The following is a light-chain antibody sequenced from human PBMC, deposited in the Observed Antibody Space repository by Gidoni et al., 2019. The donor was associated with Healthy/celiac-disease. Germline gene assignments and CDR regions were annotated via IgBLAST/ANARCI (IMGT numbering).Light chain of an antibody. Sequence: DIQLTQSPSFLSASVGDRVTITCRASQGISSYLAWYQQKPGKAHKLLIYAASTLQSGVPSRFSGSGSGTEFTLTISSLQPEDFATYDCQGGTFGQGTKVEIK. V-gene: IGKV1-9*01. CDR2: AAS. J-gene: IGKJ1*01. CDR1: QGISSY. CDR3: QGGT.